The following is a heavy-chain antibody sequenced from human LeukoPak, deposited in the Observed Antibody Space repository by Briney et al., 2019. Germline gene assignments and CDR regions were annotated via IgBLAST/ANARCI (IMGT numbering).Heavy chain of an antibody. CDR2: ISGGGSSI. CDR3: ARDDYFDISGYYSDNAFDI. D-gene: IGHD3-22*01. J-gene: IGHJ3*02. Sequence: PGGSLRLSCAASGFTFSSYTINWVRQAPGKGLQWVSSISGGGSSIYYADSVKGRFTVSRDNAKNSLSLQMNSLRAEDTAVYYCARDDYFDISGYYSDNAFDIWGQGTMVTVSS. V-gene: IGHV3-21*01. CDR1: GFTFSSYT.